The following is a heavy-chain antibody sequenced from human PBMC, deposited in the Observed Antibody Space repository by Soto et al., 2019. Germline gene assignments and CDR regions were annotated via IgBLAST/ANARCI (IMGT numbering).Heavy chain of an antibody. Sequence: GGSLRLSCAASVFPFSDYYMSWIRQAPGKGLEWVSYISSSGSTIYYADSVKGRFTISRDNAKNSLYLQMNSLRAEDTAVYYCARDPFPGYYGSSQYWGQGTLVTVSS. CDR2: ISSSGSTI. CDR3: ARDPFPGYYGSSQY. J-gene: IGHJ4*02. CDR1: VFPFSDYY. V-gene: IGHV3-11*01. D-gene: IGHD3-10*01.